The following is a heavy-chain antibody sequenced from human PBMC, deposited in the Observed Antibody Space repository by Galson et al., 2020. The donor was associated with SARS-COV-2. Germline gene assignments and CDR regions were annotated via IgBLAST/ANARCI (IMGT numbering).Heavy chain of an antibody. V-gene: IGHV4-59*01. CDR3: AGGVTMVRGVTFQSYYYYGMDV. CDR2: IYYSGST. D-gene: IGHD3-10*01. CDR1: GGPISSYY. Sequence: PSETLSLTCTVSGGPISSYYWSWIRQPPGKGLEWIGYIYYSGSTNYNPSLKSRVTISVDTSKHQFSLKLSSVTAADTAVYYCAGGVTMVRGVTFQSYYYYGMDVWGQGTTVTVSS. J-gene: IGHJ6*02.